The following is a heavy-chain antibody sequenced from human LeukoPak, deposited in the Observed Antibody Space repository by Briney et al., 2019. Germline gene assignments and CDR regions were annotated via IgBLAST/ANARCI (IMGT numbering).Heavy chain of an antibody. V-gene: IGHV1-69*13. CDR3: ASSSGWYRTGTGYFDL. D-gene: IGHD6-19*01. Sequence: ASVKVSCKASGGTFSSYAISWVRQAPGQGLEWMGGIIPIFGTANYAQKFQGRVTITADESTSTAYMELSSLRSEDTAVYYCASSSGWYRTGTGYFDLWGRGTLVTVSS. CDR2: IIPIFGTA. J-gene: IGHJ2*01. CDR1: GGTFSSYA.